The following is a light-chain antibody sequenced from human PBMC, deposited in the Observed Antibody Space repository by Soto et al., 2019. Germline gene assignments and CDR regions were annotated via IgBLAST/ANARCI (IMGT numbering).Light chain of an antibody. V-gene: IGKV3-20*01. CDR1: QSVGRNY. CDR3: QQYAASPLT. CDR2: TAS. Sequence: ENVLTQSPGTLYLSPGERATLSCRASQSVGRNYIAWFQQKPGQAPRLLMHTASVRATGIPDRFSGSGSGTDFTLTISRLEPEDFAVFYCQQYAASPLTFGGGTKVEI. J-gene: IGKJ4*01.